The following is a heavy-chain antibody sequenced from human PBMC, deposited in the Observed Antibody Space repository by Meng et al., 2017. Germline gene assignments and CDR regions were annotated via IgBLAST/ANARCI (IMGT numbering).Heavy chain of an antibody. J-gene: IGHJ4*02. Sequence: SETLSLTCTVSGGSISRGSYYWSWIRQPAGKGLEWIGRIYTSGSTNYNPSLKSRVTISVDTSKNQFSLKLSSVTAADTAVYYCAAEYDILTGYYKGYYFDYWGQGTLVTVSS. D-gene: IGHD3-9*01. CDR3: AAEYDILTGYYKGYYFDY. V-gene: IGHV4-61*02. CDR1: GGSISRGSYY. CDR2: IYTSGST.